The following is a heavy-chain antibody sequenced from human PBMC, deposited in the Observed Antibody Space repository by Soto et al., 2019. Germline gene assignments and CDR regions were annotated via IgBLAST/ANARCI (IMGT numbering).Heavy chain of an antibody. CDR3: VKQRDVVVVTATRRPPNWFDP. CDR2: ISGSGEST. J-gene: IGHJ5*02. Sequence: PGGSLRLSCAASGFTFSAYAMSWVRQAPGKGLEWVSGISGSGESTHYTDSVKGRFTISRDKSKNTLYLQMNSPRAEDSAVYYCVKQRDVVVVTATRRPPNWFDPWGQGTLVTVS. CDR1: GFTFSAYA. D-gene: IGHD2-21*02. V-gene: IGHV3-23*01.